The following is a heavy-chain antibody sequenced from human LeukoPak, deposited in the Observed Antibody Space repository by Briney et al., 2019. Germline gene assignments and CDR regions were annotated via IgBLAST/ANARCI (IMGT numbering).Heavy chain of an antibody. CDR2: ISSSSSYI. Sequence: GGSLRLSCAASGFTFSSYSMNWVRQAPGKGLEWVSSISSSSSYIYYADSVKGRFTISRDNAKNSLYLQMNSLRAEDTAVYYCAKHMVRGVNFDYWGQGTLVTVSS. D-gene: IGHD3-10*01. J-gene: IGHJ4*02. CDR3: AKHMVRGVNFDY. V-gene: IGHV3-21*04. CDR1: GFTFSSYS.